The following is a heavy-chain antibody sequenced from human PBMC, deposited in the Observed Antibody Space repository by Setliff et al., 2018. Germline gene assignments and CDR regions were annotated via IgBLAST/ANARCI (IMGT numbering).Heavy chain of an antibody. V-gene: IGHV1-46*01. CDR2: INPSGGLT. J-gene: IGHJ3*02. Sequence: ASVKVSCKASGYTLTNYMHWVRQAPGQGLEWRGIINPSGGLTRYAQKFQGKVTMTRDTSASTAYVELSSLRSEDTAVYYCAREVLPLVREEAFYIWGQGTMVTVSS. D-gene: IGHD2-2*01. CDR1: GYTLTNY. CDR3: AREVLPLVREEAFYI.